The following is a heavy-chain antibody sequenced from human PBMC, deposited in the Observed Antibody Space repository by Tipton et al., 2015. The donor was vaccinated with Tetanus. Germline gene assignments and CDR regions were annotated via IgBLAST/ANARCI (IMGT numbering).Heavy chain of an antibody. CDR3: ATYLHSSGFIPGVY. D-gene: IGHD6-19*01. Sequence: QLVQSGAEVKKPGASVKVSCKASGYTFTSYGISWVRQAPGQGLEWMGWISAYNGNTNYAQKLQGRVTMTTDTSTSTAYIELSSLRSDDTAVYYCATYLHSSGFIPGVYWGQGTLATVSS. CDR2: ISAYNGNT. V-gene: IGHV1-18*04. CDR1: GYTFTSYG. J-gene: IGHJ4*02.